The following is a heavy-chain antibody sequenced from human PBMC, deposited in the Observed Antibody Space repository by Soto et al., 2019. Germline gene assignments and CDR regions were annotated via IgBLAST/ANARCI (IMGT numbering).Heavy chain of an antibody. CDR2: INPYSGNA. CDR1: GYTFTNYD. CDR3: ERERDAFDV. Sequence: QVQLVQSGAEVKKPGASVKVSCKASGYTFTNYDINWVRQATGQGLEWMGWINPYSGNAGFEQNFKGRVTMTTNTTINTASLELSSLTSEDTAVYYGERERDAFDVWGQGTMVTVSS. J-gene: IGHJ3*01. V-gene: IGHV1-8*01.